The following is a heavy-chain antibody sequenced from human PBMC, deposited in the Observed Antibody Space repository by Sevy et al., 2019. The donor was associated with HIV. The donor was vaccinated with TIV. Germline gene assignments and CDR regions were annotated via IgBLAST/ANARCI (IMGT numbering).Heavy chain of an antibody. V-gene: IGHV4-59*01. D-gene: IGHD3-10*01. CDR1: GDSISSYY. CDR3: AGANPYFYYGMDV. J-gene: IGHJ6*02. CDR2: IYYSGRT. Sequence: SETLSLTCTVSGDSISSYYCSWIRQPPGKGLEWIGYIYYSGRTNYNPSLKSRVTISMDTSKNQFSLKLTSVTAADTAVYYCAGANPYFYYGMDVWGQRTTVTVSS.